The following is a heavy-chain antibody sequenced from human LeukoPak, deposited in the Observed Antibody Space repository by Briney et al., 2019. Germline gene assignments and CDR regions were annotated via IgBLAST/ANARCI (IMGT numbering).Heavy chain of an antibody. CDR1: GYTLTELS. J-gene: IGHJ5*02. CDR3: AHYYDSSGYLGEFDP. D-gene: IGHD3-22*01. CDR2: FDPEDGET. V-gene: IGHV1-24*01. Sequence: ASVKVSCKVSGYTLTELSMHWVRQAPGKGLEWMGGFDPEDGETIYAQKFQGRVAMTEDTSTDTAYMELSSLRSEDTAVYYCAHYYDSSGYLGEFDPWGQGTLVTVSS.